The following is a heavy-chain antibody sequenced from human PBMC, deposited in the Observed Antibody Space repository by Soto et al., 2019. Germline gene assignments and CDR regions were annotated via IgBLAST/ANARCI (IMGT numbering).Heavy chain of an antibody. CDR2: LSAYTGNK. CDR1: GYTFTSYG. V-gene: IGHV1-18*01. J-gene: IGHJ6*02. D-gene: IGHD4-17*01. CDR3: ARDTTNYYYGMDV. Sequence: SSVKVSCKASGYTFTSYGINWVRPASGQGLEWMGWLSAYTGNKNSAQKLQGRVTMTTDTSTSTAYMELRSLRSDDTAVYYCARDTTNYYYGMDVWGQGTTVTVSS.